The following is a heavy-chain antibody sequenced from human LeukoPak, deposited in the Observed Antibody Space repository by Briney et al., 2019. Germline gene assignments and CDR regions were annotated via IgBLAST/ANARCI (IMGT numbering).Heavy chain of an antibody. D-gene: IGHD3-10*01. CDR3: AIPHRPDSITMVRGVIIKTLDY. CDR2: MNPNSGNT. J-gene: IGHJ4*02. Sequence: ASVKVSCKASGYTFINYDISWVRQATGQGLEWMGWMNPNSGNTGYAQKFQGRVTMTRNTSISTAYMELSSLRSEDTAVYYCAIPHRPDSITMVRGVIIKTLDYWGQGTLVTVSS. V-gene: IGHV1-8*01. CDR1: GYTFINYD.